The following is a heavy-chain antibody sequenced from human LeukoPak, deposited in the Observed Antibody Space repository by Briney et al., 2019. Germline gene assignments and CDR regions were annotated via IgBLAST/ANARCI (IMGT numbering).Heavy chain of an antibody. CDR1: GFTFSSYA. CDR2: ISSSGSTI. CDR3: ARATGWFQAFDY. D-gene: IGHD6-19*01. Sequence: AGGSLRLSCAASGFTFSSYAMSWVRQAPGKGLEWVSYISSSGSTIYYADSVKGRFTISRDNAKNSLYLQMNSLRAEDTAVYYCARATGWFQAFDYWGQGTLVTVSS. J-gene: IGHJ4*02. V-gene: IGHV3-48*03.